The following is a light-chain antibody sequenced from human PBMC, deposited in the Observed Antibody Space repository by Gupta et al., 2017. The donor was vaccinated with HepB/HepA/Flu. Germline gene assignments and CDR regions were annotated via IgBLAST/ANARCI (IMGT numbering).Light chain of an antibody. CDR2: RNN. V-gene: IGLV1-47*01. CDR1: SSNIGSNY. CDR3: AAWDDSLSGREV. Sequence: QSVLTQPPSASGTPGQRVTISCSGSSSNIGSNYVYWYQQLPGTAPKLRIYRNNQRPSGVPDRFSGSKSGTSASLAISGRRSEDEADDYCAAWDDSLSGREVFGGGTKLTVL. J-gene: IGLJ2*01.